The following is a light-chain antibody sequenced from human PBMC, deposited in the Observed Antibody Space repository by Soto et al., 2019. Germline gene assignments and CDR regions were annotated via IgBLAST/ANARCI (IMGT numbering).Light chain of an antibody. J-gene: IGKJ1*01. V-gene: IGKV3-11*01. CDR2: DAS. Sequence: EIVLTQSPATLSLSPGERATLSCRASQSIGLAIAWYQHKPGQAPRLLIFDASQRATGIPARFRGSGSGTNFPLSISSLETEDFAVYYCQRRTERPPWTFDQGTKVESK. CDR1: QSIGLA. CDR3: QRRTERPPWT.